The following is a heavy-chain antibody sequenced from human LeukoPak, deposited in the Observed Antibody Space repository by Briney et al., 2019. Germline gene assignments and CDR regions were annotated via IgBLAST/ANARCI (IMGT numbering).Heavy chain of an antibody. J-gene: IGHJ3*02. Sequence: TGGSLRLSCAASGFTFSSYTMTWVRQAPGKGLEWVSSVTSGGSTYYADSVKGRFTISRDNSKNTLYLQMNSLRAEDTAVYYCANLDYGNPDDVFDIWGQGTMVTVSS. CDR3: ANLDYGNPDDVFDI. CDR2: VTSGGST. V-gene: IGHV3-23*01. D-gene: IGHD4-11*01. CDR1: GFTFSSYT.